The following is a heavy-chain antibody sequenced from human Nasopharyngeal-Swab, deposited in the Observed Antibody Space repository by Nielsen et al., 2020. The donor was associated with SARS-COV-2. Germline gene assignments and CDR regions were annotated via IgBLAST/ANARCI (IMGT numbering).Heavy chain of an antibody. D-gene: IGHD1-26*01. V-gene: IGHV3-7*01. CDR1: GLTFSSYW. J-gene: IGHJ4*02. CDR3: ARDGGSYNDY. Sequence: GESLKISCAASGLTFSSYWMSWVRQAPGKGLEWVANIKQDGSEKYYVDSVKGRFTISRDNAKNSLYLQMNSLRAEDTAMYYCARDGGSYNDYWGQGTLVTVSS. CDR2: IKQDGSEK.